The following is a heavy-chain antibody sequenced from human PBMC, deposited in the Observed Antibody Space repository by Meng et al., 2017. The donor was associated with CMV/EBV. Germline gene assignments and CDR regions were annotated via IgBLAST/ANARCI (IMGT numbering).Heavy chain of an antibody. CDR1: GYTFTSYD. Sequence: ASVKVSCKASGYTFTSYDINWVRQATGQGLEWMGWMNPNSGNTGYAQKFQGRVTMTRNTSISTAYMELSSLRSEDTAVYYCATGATTSRFRVDYWGQGTLVTVSS. J-gene: IGHJ4*02. D-gene: IGHD2-2*01. CDR3: ATGATTSRFRVDY. V-gene: IGHV1-8*01. CDR2: MNPNSGNT.